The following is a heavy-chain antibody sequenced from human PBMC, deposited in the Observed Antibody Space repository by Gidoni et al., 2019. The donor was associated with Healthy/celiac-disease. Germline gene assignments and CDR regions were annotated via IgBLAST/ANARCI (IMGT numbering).Heavy chain of an antibody. CDR2: IYWDDDK. D-gene: IGHD3-10*01. CDR1: GFPLSTSGVG. J-gene: IGHJ4*02. CDR3: AHRGVRGVIPY. V-gene: IGHV2-5*02. Sequence: QITLKESGPTLVKPTQTLTLTCTFSGFPLSTSGVGVGWIRQPPGKALEWLALIYWDDDKRYSPSLKSRLTINKNTSKNQVVLTMTNMDPVDTATYYCAHRGVRGVIPYWGQGTLVTVSS.